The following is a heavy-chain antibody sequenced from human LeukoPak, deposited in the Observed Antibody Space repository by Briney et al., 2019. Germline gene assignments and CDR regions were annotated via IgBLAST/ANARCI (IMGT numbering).Heavy chain of an antibody. Sequence: PGRSLRLSCAASGFTFSSYGMHWVRQAPGKGLEWVAVIWYDGSNKYYADSVKGRFTISRENSKNTLYLQMNSLRAEDTAVYYCAKDPTMVRGVISSYYYYMDVWGKGTTVTVSS. CDR1: GFTFSSYG. CDR2: IWYDGSNK. V-gene: IGHV3-33*06. CDR3: AKDPTMVRGVISSYYYYMDV. D-gene: IGHD3-10*01. J-gene: IGHJ6*03.